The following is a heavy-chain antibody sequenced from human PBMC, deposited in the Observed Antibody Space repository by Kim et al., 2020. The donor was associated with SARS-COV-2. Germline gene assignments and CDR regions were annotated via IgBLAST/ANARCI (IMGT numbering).Heavy chain of an antibody. D-gene: IGHD3-10*01. J-gene: IGHJ4*02. V-gene: IGHV4-4*02. CDR2: IYHSGST. CDR1: GGSISSSNW. Sequence: SETLSLTCAVSGGSISSSNWWSWVRQPPGKGLEWIGEIYHSGSTNYNPSLKSRVTISVDKSKNQFSLKLSSVTAADTAVYYCASMSGRLLWFGELSTDPNDYWGQGTLVTVSS. CDR3: ASMSGRLLWFGELSTDPNDY.